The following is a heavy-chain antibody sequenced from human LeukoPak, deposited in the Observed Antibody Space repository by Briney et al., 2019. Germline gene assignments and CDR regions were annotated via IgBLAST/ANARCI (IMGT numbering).Heavy chain of an antibody. V-gene: IGHV3-30-3*01. CDR1: GFTFSSYA. J-gene: IGHJ3*02. D-gene: IGHD3-10*02. CDR3: ARDSLSDPMFGDEELSGDAFDI. Sequence: GGSLRLSCAASGFTFSSYAMHWVRQAPGKGLEWVAVISYDGSNKYYADSVKGRFTISRDNSKNTLYLQMNSLRAEDTAVYYCARDSLSDPMFGDEELSGDAFDIWGQGTMVTVSS. CDR2: ISYDGSNK.